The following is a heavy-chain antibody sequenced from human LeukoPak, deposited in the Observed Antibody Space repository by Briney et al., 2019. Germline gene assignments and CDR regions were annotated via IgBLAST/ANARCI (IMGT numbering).Heavy chain of an antibody. CDR1: GFTFDDYA. CDR3: AKVTFEGVDP. J-gene: IGHJ5*02. Sequence: PGGSLRLSCAASGFTFDDYAMHWVRQAPGKGLEWVSGISGSGGSAYYADSVKGRFTISRDNSKNTLYLQMNSLRADDTAVYYCAKVTFEGVDPWGQGTLVTVSS. V-gene: IGHV3-23*01. D-gene: IGHD2/OR15-2a*01. CDR2: ISGSGGSA.